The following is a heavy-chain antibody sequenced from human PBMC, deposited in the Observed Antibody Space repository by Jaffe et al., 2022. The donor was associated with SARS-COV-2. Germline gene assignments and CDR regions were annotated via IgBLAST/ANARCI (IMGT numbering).Heavy chain of an antibody. D-gene: IGHD6-13*01. V-gene: IGHV3-73*02. Sequence: EVQMVESGGGLVQPGGSLKLSCAASGFSFSGSAIHWVRQASGKGLEWVGRIRTKTGDYATAYVESVRGRFTISRTDSENRAYLQMDSLRTEDTAVYYCTSSSSYYFDNWGQGTLVTVSA. CDR1: GFSFSGSA. CDR3: TSSSSYYFDN. CDR2: IRTKTGDYAT. J-gene: IGHJ4*02.